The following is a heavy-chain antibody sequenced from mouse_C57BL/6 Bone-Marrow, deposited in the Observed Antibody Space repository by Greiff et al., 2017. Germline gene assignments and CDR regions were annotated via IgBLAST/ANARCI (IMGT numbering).Heavy chain of an antibody. CDR3: ARDYYYGSSYSFYAMDY. V-gene: IGHV3-3*01. CDR2: TFYSGIT. J-gene: IGHJ4*01. CDR1: GFSINSDCY. Sequence: EVQLVESGPSLVRPSQTLSLTCTVTGFSINSDCYWIWIRQFPGNKLEYIGYTFYSGITYYNPSLESRTYITRDTSKNQFSLKLSSVTTEDTATYYCARDYYYGSSYSFYAMDYWGQGTSVTVSS. D-gene: IGHD1-1*01.